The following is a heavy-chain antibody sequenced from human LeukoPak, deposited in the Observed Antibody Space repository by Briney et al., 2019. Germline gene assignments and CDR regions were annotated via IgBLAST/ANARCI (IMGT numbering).Heavy chain of an antibody. Sequence: GGSLRLSCAASGFTFSSYAMSWVRQAPGKGLEWVSAISGSGGSTYYADSVKGRFTISRDNSKNTLYLQMNSLRAEDTAVYYCAKDPEQLIGYCSGGTCSLRYWGQGTLVTVSS. V-gene: IGHV3-23*01. D-gene: IGHD2-15*01. CDR1: GFTFSSYA. CDR2: ISGSGGST. J-gene: IGHJ4*02. CDR3: AKDPEQLIGYCSGGTCSLRY.